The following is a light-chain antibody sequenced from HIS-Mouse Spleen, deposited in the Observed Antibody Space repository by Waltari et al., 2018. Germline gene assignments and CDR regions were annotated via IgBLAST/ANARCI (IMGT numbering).Light chain of an antibody. Sequence: QSVLTQPPSASGTPGQRVTISCSGRSSNLGSNSVHCYQQLPGTAPKLLIYRNNQRPSGVPDRFSGSKSGTSASLAISGLRSEDEADYYCAAWDDSLSGPVFGGGTKLTVL. CDR3: AAWDDSLSGPV. J-gene: IGLJ3*02. CDR2: RNN. CDR1: SSNLGSNS. V-gene: IGLV1-47*01.